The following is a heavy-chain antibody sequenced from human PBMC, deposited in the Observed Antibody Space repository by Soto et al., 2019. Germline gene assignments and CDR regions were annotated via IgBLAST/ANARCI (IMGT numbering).Heavy chain of an antibody. D-gene: IGHD2-21*01. Sequence: QVHLVQSGLEVKKPGASVSVSCRASGSTLTSYGISWVRQAPGQGFEWMGWISVNNGNTQYAQKVKGRATMTTDTPTATVSRVLMTLRSDDTAVYYCARDGSYASSAHCVGDSALDIWGQGTMVTVSS. CDR3: ARDGSYASSAHCVGDSALDI. CDR2: ISVNNGNT. V-gene: IGHV1-18*01. J-gene: IGHJ3*02. CDR1: GSTLTSYG.